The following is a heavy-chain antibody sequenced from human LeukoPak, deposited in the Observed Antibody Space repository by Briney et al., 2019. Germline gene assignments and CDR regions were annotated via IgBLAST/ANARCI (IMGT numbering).Heavy chain of an antibody. CDR1: GGSFSGYY. D-gene: IGHD6-13*01. J-gene: IGHJ6*02. Sequence: SGTLSLTCAVYGGSFSGYYWSWIRQPPGKGLEWVGEINHSGRTKYNPSLKSRATISVDISKNQFSLKLSSVTAADTAVYYCARRGIAAAGTGYYYGMDVWGQGTTVTVSS. V-gene: IGHV4-34*01. CDR3: ARRGIAAAGTGYYYGMDV. CDR2: INHSGRT.